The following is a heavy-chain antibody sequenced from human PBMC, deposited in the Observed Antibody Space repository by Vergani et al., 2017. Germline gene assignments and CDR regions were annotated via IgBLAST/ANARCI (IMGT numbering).Heavy chain of an antibody. D-gene: IGHD2-21*01. CDR3: AREGGCGGDCYRLTPLYYYYYMDV. V-gene: IGHV3-33*01. CDR1: GFTFRSYG. J-gene: IGHJ6*03. Sequence: QVQLVESGGGVVQPGRSLRLSCAASGFTFRSYGMHWVRQAPGKGLEWVAVIWYDGSNKYYADSVKGRFTISRDNSKNTLYLQMNSLRAEETAVYYCAREGGCGGDCYRLTPLYYYYYMDVWGKGTTVTVSS. CDR2: IWYDGSNK.